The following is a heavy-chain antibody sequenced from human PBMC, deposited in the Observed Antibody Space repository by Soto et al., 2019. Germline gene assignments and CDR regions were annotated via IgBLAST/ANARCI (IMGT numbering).Heavy chain of an antibody. Sequence: QGHLVQSGAEVKKPGASVKVSCKGSGYGFTTYGITWVRQAPGQGLEWMAWISAHNGNTNYAQKLQGRVTVTRDTSESTAYMELRSLRSDDTAVYYCARGRYGDYWGQGALVTVSS. V-gene: IGHV1-18*01. D-gene: IGHD1-1*01. CDR1: GYGFTTYG. J-gene: IGHJ4*02. CDR3: ARGRYGDY. CDR2: ISAHNGNT.